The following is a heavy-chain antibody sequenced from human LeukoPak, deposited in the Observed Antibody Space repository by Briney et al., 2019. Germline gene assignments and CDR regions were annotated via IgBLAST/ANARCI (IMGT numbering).Heavy chain of an antibody. V-gene: IGHV3-21*01. J-gene: IGHJ2*01. CDR2: ISSSSSYI. D-gene: IGHD6-19*01. Sequence: PGGSLRLSCAASGFTFSSYSMNWVRQAPGKGLEWVSPISSSSSYIYYADSVKGRFTISRDNAKNSLYLQMNSLRAEDTAVYYCARSFASGWAYWYFDLWGRGTLVTVSS. CDR3: ARSFASGWAYWYFDL. CDR1: GFTFSSYS.